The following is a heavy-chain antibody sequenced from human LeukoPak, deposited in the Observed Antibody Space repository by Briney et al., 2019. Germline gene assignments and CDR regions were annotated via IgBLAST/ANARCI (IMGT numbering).Heavy chain of an antibody. CDR3: VALGDRIY. V-gene: IGHV3-13*01. Sequence: PGGSLRLSCAASGFTFSSYDMHWVRQATGKGLEWVSAISAAGDTYYLDSVKGRFTISRENAKNSLYLQMNSLRAGDTAVYYCVALGDRIYWGQGTLVNVSS. J-gene: IGHJ4*02. CDR2: ISAAGDT. CDR1: GFTFSSYD. D-gene: IGHD2-21*02.